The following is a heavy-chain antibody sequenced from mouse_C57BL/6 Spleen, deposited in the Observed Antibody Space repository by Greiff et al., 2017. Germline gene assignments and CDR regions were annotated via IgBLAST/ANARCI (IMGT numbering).Heavy chain of an antibody. CDR1: GFTFSSYA. D-gene: IGHD1-3*01. V-gene: IGHV5-4*03. J-gene: IGHJ4*01. CDR3: ARGETKDYAMDY. Sequence: EVKLQESGGGLVKPGGSLKLSCAASGFTFSSYAMSWVRQTPEKRLEWVATISDGGSYTYYPDNVKGRFTISRDNAKNNLYLQMSHLKSEDTAMYYCARGETKDYAMDYWGQGTSVTVSS. CDR2: ISDGGSYT.